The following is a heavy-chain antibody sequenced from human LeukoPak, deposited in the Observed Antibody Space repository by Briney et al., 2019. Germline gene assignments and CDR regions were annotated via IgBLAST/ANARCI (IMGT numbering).Heavy chain of an antibody. Sequence: TGGSLRLSCAACGLIFSRYEMKWVRQAPAKGLEEVSDISSSGSTKYYADSVKGRFTNSRDNAKNSLYLEMSSLRAEDTAVYYWARVRDIRYDYGLPDGMDVWGEGTTVTVSS. D-gene: IGHD4/OR15-4a*01. CDR3: ARVRDIRYDYGLPDGMDV. J-gene: IGHJ6*01. CDR2: ISSSGSTK. V-gene: IGHV3-48*03. CDR1: GLIFSRYE.